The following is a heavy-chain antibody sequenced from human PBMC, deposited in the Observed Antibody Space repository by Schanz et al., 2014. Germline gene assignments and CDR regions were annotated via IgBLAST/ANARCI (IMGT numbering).Heavy chain of an antibody. V-gene: IGHV1-18*01. CDR3: ARVVPSEYLSELDF. D-gene: IGHD3-16*02. CDR1: GYFFSSYG. Sequence: QVQLVQSAAAVKKPGASVKVSCKASGYFFSSYGISWVRQAPGQGLEWMGWTSPYNGNTKYGEKLEDRVTMTTDISPSTAYMQLRSLASDATSVYYCARVVPSEYLSELDFWGQGTQVIVSS. CDR2: TSPYNGNT. J-gene: IGHJ4*02.